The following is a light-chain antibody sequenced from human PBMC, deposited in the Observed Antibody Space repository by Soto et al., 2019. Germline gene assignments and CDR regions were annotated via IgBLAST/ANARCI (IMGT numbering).Light chain of an antibody. Sequence: DIVMTQSPLSLPVTPGEPASISCRSSQSLLHSNGYNYLDWYLQKPEQSPQLLIYLGSNRASGVPERFTDSGSVNDFTLKLSRVEAEDVGVYYCMQAVQTPRTFGQGTKVESK. V-gene: IGKV2-28*01. CDR1: QSLLHSNGYNY. CDR2: LGS. J-gene: IGKJ1*01. CDR3: MQAVQTPRT.